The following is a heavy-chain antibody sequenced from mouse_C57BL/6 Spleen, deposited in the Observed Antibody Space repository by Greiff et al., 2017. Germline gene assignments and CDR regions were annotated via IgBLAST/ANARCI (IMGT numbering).Heavy chain of an antibody. CDR3: VRDSFYDGLFAY. Sequence: EVKLQQSGGGLVQPKGSLKLSCAASGFTFNTYAMHWVRPGPGKGLEWVACIRSKSSNYATYYADSVKDRFTISRDDSQTMLYLQMNNLKTDDTAMYYCVRDSFYDGLFAYWGQGTLVTVSA. CDR2: IRSKSSNYAT. J-gene: IGHJ3*01. CDR1: GFTFNTYA. V-gene: IGHV10-3*01. D-gene: IGHD2-3*01.